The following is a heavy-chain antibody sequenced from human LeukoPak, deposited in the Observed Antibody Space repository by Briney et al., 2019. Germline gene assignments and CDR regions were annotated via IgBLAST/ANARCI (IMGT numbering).Heavy chain of an antibody. CDR2: TYYRSKWYN. CDR3: ARTPSGYGFTGWFDP. D-gene: IGHD5-18*01. CDR1: GDSVSSNSTA. J-gene: IGHJ5*02. V-gene: IGHV6-1*01. Sequence: SQTLSLTCAISGDSVSSNSTAWNWIRQSPSRGLEWQGRTYYRSKWYNDYAVSVKSRITIKPDTSKNQFSLQLNSVTPEDTAVYYCARTPSGYGFTGWFDPWGQGTLVTVSS.